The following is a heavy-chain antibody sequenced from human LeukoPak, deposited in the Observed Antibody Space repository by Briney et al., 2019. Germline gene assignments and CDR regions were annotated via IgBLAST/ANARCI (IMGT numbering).Heavy chain of an antibody. CDR1: GESLSGFF. Sequence: SETLSLTCAVSGESLSGFFWSWIRQPPGQGLEWIGEVNHSGASNYKPSRKSRVTISVHTSRPQLSLMLTSVTAADTALYYCARGGRNKYTSGDFAYWGQGILVTVSS. CDR2: VNHSGAS. D-gene: IGHD3-3*01. J-gene: IGHJ4*02. V-gene: IGHV4-34*01. CDR3: ARGGRNKYTSGDFAY.